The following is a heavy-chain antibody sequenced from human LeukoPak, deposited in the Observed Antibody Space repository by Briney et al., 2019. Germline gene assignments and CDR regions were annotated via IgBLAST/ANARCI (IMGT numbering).Heavy chain of an antibody. CDR2: IYYSGST. V-gene: IGHV4-39*07. Sequence: SETLSLTCTVSGGSISSSSYYWGWIRQPPGKGLEWIGSIYYSGSTYYNPSLKSRVTISVDTSKNQFSLKLSSVTAADTAVHYCARAGGHIVVVTATYAFDIWGQGTMVTVSS. J-gene: IGHJ3*02. CDR1: GGSISSSSYY. D-gene: IGHD2-21*02. CDR3: ARAGGHIVVVTATYAFDI.